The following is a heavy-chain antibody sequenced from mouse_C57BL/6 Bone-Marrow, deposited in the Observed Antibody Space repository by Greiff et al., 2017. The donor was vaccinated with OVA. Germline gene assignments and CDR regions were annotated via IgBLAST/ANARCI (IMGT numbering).Heavy chain of an antibody. V-gene: IGHV5-4*01. CDR2: ISDGGSYT. J-gene: IGHJ1*03. CDR3: ARDQDSNYGWYFDV. CDR1: GFTFSSYA. Sequence: EVQLVESGGGLVKPGGSLKLSCAASGFTFSSYAMSWVRQTPEKRLEWVATISDGGSYTYYPDNVKGRFTISRDNAKNNLYLQMSHLKSEDTAMYYCARDQDSNYGWYFDVWGTGTTVTVSS. D-gene: IGHD2-5*01.